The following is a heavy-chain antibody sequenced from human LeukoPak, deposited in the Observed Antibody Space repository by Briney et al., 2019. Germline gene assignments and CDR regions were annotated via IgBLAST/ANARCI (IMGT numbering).Heavy chain of an antibody. CDR3: ARGHDSSAFHALDS. Sequence: PGGSLRLSCTASGLTFEDHGMSWVRQGPGRGLEWVCGINWNGGRTGYVDSVKGRFTISRDNGKNSLYLQLDSLRADDTAFYYCARGHDSSAFHALDSWGHGILVTVSS. J-gene: IGHJ5*01. V-gene: IGHV3-20*04. CDR2: INWNGGRT. D-gene: IGHD3-22*01. CDR1: GLTFEDHG.